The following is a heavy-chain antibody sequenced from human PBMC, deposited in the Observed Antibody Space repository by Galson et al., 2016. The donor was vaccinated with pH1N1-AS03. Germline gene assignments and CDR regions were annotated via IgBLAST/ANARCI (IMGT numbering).Heavy chain of an antibody. CDR1: GFTFSDYW. V-gene: IGHV3-74*01. Sequence: LRLSCAASGFTFSDYWMHWVRQVPGKGPVWVSRMNRDGRYTTYADAVRGRFTTSRDNAKSTLYLLLDGLTAEDAAVYYCARGDRHAGSWVAYWGQGTPVTVSS. CDR2: MNRDGRYT. CDR3: ARGDRHAGSWVAY. D-gene: IGHD6-13*01. J-gene: IGHJ4*02.